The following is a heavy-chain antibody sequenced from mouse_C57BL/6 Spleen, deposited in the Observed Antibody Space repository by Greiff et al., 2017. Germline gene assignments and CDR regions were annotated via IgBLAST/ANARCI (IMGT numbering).Heavy chain of an antibody. CDR3: ASLYYGSSYDFDY. CDR2: IYPGSGST. Sequence: QVQLQQSGAELVKPGASVKMSCKASGYTFTSYWITWVKQRPGQGLVWIGDIYPGSGSTNYNEEFKSKATLTVDTSSSTAYMQLISLTSEDSAVYYCASLYYGSSYDFDYWGQGTTLTVSS. D-gene: IGHD1-1*01. CDR1: GYTFTSYW. V-gene: IGHV1-55*01. J-gene: IGHJ2*01.